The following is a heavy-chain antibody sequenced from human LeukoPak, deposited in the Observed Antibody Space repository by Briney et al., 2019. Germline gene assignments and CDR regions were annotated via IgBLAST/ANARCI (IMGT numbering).Heavy chain of an antibody. CDR2: IYYSGST. CDR1: GGSISSSSYY. Sequence: SETLSLTCTVSGGSISSSSYYWGWIRQPPGKGLEWIGSIYYSGSTYYNPSLKSRVTISVDTSKNQFSLKLSSVTAADTAVYYCARGPDCSSTSCYSTGNAFDIWGQGTMVTVSS. D-gene: IGHD2-2*01. V-gene: IGHV4-39*07. CDR3: ARGPDCSSTSCYSTGNAFDI. J-gene: IGHJ3*02.